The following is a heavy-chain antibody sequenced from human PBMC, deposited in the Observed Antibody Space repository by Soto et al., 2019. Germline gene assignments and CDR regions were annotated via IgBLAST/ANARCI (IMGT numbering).Heavy chain of an antibody. Sequence: VGSLRLSCAASGFTFSTYSMNWFREAPWKGLEWVSSISGSGNYTHYADFLRGRFTISRDNAKTSLYLQMNSLRAEDTAVYYCAREGINNYNEYYFDSWGQGTVVTVSS. CDR1: GFTFSTYS. V-gene: IGHV3-21*01. CDR2: ISGSGNYT. CDR3: AREGINNYNEYYFDS. D-gene: IGHD4-4*01. J-gene: IGHJ4*02.